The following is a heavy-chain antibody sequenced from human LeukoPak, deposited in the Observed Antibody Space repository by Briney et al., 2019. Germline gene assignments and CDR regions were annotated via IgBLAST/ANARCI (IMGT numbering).Heavy chain of an antibody. J-gene: IGHJ6*02. Sequence: ASVKVSCKASGYTFTSYDINWVRQATGQGLGCMGWMNPNSGNTGYAQKFQGRVTMTRNTSISTAYMELSSLRSEDTAVYYCARDPPLKRMDVWGQGTTVTVSS. CDR3: ARDPPLKRMDV. CDR1: GYTFTSYD. CDR2: MNPNSGNT. V-gene: IGHV1-8*01.